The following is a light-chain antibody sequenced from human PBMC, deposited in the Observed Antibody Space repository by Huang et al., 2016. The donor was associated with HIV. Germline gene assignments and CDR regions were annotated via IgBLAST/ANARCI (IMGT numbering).Light chain of an antibody. V-gene: IGKV1-33*01. CDR3: QQYDNVPRFT. CDR2: DAS. CDR1: QDISNY. J-gene: IGKJ3*01. Sequence: DIQMTQSPSSLSASVGDRVTITCQASQDISNYLNWYQQKPGKAPKLLIYDASHLETGVSSSFSGSGSGTDFTFTISSLQPEDIATYYCQQYDNVPRFTFGPGTKVDIK.